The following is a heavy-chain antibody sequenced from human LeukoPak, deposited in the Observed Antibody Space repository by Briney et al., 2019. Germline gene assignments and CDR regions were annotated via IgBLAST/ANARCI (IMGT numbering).Heavy chain of an antibody. CDR3: ARDLAWGAFDY. Sequence: GGSLRLSCAASGFTFSSYAMTWVRQAPGKGLEWVSSFSFNGESTYYADSAKGRFTISRDDSRNTLSLQMNSLRVEDTAVYYCARDLAWGAFDYWGQGILVAVSS. CDR2: FSFNGEST. J-gene: IGHJ4*02. CDR1: GFTFSSYA. V-gene: IGHV3-23*01. D-gene: IGHD7-27*01.